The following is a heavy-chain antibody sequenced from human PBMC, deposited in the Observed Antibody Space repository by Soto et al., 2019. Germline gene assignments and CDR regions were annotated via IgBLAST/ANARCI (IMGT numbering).Heavy chain of an antibody. Sequence: PGGSLRLSCAASGFTFSSYAMSWVRQAPGKGLEWVSAISGSGGSTYYADSVKGRFTISRDNSKNTLYLQMNSLRAEDTAVYYCAKDRNYYDSSGYYAFDYWGQGTLVTVSS. CDR1: GFTFSSYA. CDR2: ISGSGGST. CDR3: AKDRNYYDSSGYYAFDY. D-gene: IGHD3-22*01. V-gene: IGHV3-23*01. J-gene: IGHJ4*02.